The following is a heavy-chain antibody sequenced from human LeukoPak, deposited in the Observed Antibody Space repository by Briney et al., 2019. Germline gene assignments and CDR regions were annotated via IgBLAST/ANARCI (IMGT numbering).Heavy chain of an antibody. CDR1: GFTFTSYG. D-gene: IGHD4-11*01. Sequence: GGSLRLSCAASGFTFTSYGMHWVRQAPGKGLEWVAAIWSDGSKQYYADSVKGRFPISRDDAKNTLYLQMNSLRAEDSGVYYCARDPYRSFDYWGQGTLVTVSS. J-gene: IGHJ4*02. CDR2: IWSDGSKQ. CDR3: ARDPYRSFDY. V-gene: IGHV3-33*01.